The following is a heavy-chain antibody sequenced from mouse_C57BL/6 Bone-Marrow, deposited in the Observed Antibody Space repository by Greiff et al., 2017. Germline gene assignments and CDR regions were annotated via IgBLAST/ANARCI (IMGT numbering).Heavy chain of an antibody. Sequence: VQLKESGAELVRPGASVKLSCTASGFNIKDDYMHWVKQRPEQGLEWIGWIDPENGDTEYASKFQGKATITADTSSNTAYLQLSSLTSEDTAVYYCTTRGVVAYYCDYWGQGTTLTVSS. CDR2: IDPENGDT. CDR1: GFNIKDDY. V-gene: IGHV14-4*01. J-gene: IGHJ2*01. CDR3: TTRGVVAYYCDY. D-gene: IGHD1-1*01.